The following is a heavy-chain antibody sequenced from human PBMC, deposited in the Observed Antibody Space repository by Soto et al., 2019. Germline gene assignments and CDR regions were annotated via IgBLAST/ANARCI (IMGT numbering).Heavy chain of an antibody. CDR3: AKERRCDYVVRNYYYGMDV. CDR1: GFTFRRYA. D-gene: IGHD4-17*01. CDR2: ISYDGSKK. J-gene: IGHJ6*02. Sequence: QEQLVESGGGVVQPGRSLRLSCAASGFTFRRYAMHWVRQAPGKGLEWVAVISYDGSKKYYADSVKGRFTISRDNSKNTLYLQMDSLRAEDTAVYYCAKERRCDYVVRNYYYGMDVWGQGTTVTVSS. V-gene: IGHV3-30*18.